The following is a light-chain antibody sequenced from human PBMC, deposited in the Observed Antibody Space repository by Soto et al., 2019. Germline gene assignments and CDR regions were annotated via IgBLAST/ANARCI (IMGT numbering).Light chain of an antibody. V-gene: IGLV2-23*01. CDR1: ISDVGSSGP. CDR3: CSYVGARTYV. J-gene: IGLJ1*01. CDR2: AGS. Sequence: QSALTQPASVSGSPGQSITISCSGSISDVGSSGPVSWYQHHPGQVPKLIIYAGSRRPSGVSSRFSGSKTGNTASLTITGLQAEDEANYYCCSYVGARTYVFGTGTKVTVL.